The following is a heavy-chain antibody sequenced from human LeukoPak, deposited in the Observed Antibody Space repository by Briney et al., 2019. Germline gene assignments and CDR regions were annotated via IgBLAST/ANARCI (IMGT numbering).Heavy chain of an antibody. D-gene: IGHD3-22*01. CDR3: TTTLDYYDSSGYYYESDY. CDR2: ISSSSSYI. Sequence: GGSLRLSCAASGFTFSSYSMNWVRQAPGKGLEWVSSISSSSSYIYYADSVKGRFTISRDNAKNSLYLQMNSLRAEDTAVYYCTTTLDYYDSSGYYYESDYWGQGTLVTVSS. J-gene: IGHJ4*02. CDR1: GFTFSSYS. V-gene: IGHV3-21*01.